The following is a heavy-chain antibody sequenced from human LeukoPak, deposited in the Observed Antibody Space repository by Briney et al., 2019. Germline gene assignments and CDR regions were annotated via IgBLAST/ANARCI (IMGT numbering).Heavy chain of an antibody. CDR3: ARDRIRSGYSADY. D-gene: IGHD3-22*01. J-gene: IGHJ4*02. CDR2: IKQDGSEK. Sequence: GGSLRLSCAASGFTFSSYWMSWVRQAPGKGLEWVANIKQDGSEKYYVDSVKGRFTISRDNAKNSLYLQMNSLRAEDTSVYYCARDRIRSGYSADYWGQGTLVTVPS. V-gene: IGHV3-7*01. CDR1: GFTFSSYW.